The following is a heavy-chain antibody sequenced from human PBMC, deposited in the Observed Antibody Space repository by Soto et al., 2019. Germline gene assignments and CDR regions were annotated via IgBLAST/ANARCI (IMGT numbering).Heavy chain of an antibody. CDR2: ISSNGGST. D-gene: IGHD5-18*01. V-gene: IGHV3-64*01. J-gene: IGHJ6*02. CDR3: ARDRVDTAMVRVFYYYGIDV. Sequence: EVQLVESGGGLVQPGGSLRLSCAASGFTFSSYAMHWVRQAPGKGLEYVSAISSNGGSTYYANSVKGRFTISRDNSKNTLYLPMGRLGAGHMAVYYCARDRVDTAMVRVFYYYGIDVWGQWTTVTVSS. CDR1: GFTFSSYA.